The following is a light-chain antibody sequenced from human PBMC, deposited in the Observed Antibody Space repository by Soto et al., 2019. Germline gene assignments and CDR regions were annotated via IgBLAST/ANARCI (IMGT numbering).Light chain of an antibody. CDR3: CSYGGSYTWV. Sequence: QSVLTQPRSVSGSPGQSVTISCTGACGDVGGYNFVSWYQQHPGKAPTLMIFDVSQRPSGVPDRFSGSKSGNTASLTISGLQAEDEADYYCCSYGGSYTWVFGGGTKVTVL. CDR1: CGDVGGYNF. V-gene: IGLV2-11*01. J-gene: IGLJ3*02. CDR2: DVS.